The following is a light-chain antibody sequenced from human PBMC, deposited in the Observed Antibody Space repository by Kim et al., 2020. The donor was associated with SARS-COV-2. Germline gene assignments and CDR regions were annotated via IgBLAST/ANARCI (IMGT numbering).Light chain of an antibody. CDR3: QEYKSNLWT. V-gene: IGKV1-5*01. J-gene: IGKJ1*01. CDR1: QSISVW. CDR2: DAS. Sequence: GDRVTITCRASQSISVWLAWYQQKPGKAPSLLIYDASILESGVPSRFSGSGSGTEFTLSIRGLQPDDFATYYCQEYKSNLWTFGQGTKVDIK.